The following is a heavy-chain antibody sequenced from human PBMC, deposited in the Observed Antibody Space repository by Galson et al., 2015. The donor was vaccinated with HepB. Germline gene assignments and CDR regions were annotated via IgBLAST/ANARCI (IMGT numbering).Heavy chain of an antibody. J-gene: IGHJ4*02. CDR1: GFSLSTSGMC. CDR3: ARILGIAAAGTTAYYFDY. CDR2: IDWDDDK. Sequence: PALVKPTQTLTLTCTFSGFSLSTSGMCVSWIRQPPGKALEWLARIDWDDDKYYSTSLKTRLTISKDTSKNQVVLTMTNMDPVDTATYYCARILGIAAAGTTAYYFDYWGQGTLVTVSS. D-gene: IGHD6-13*01. V-gene: IGHV2-70*11.